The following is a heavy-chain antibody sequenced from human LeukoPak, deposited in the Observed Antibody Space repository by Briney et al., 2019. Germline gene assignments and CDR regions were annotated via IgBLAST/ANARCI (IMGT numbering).Heavy chain of an antibody. CDR3: ARDGACNTTRCFTYYYDY. Sequence: GGSLTLSCAASGFFFSSYNMNWVRQAPGKGLEWVSSISSSSSYIYYAESVKGRFTISRDNAKNSLYLQMNSLRAEDTAVYYCARDGACNTTRCFTYYYDYWGQGTLVTVSS. CDR1: GFFFSSYN. D-gene: IGHD2-2*02. CDR2: ISSSSSYI. J-gene: IGHJ4*02. V-gene: IGHV3-21*01.